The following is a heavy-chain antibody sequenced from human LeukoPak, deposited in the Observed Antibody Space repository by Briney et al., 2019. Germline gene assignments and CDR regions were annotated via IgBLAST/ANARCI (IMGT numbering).Heavy chain of an antibody. CDR1: GYSFTSCW. CDR3: ARLGIAAAGTPSYGMDV. J-gene: IGHJ6*02. Sequence: GESLKISCKGSGYSFTSCWIGWVRQMPGKGLEWMGIIYPGDSDTRYSPSFQGQVTISADKSISTAYLQWSSLKASDTAMYYCARLGIAAAGTPSYGMDVWGQGTTVTVSS. V-gene: IGHV5-51*01. CDR2: IYPGDSDT. D-gene: IGHD6-13*01.